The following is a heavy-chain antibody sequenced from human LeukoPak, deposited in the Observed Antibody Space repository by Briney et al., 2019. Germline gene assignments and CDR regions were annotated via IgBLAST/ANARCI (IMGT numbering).Heavy chain of an antibody. CDR2: ISATGSRT. J-gene: IGHJ6*02. V-gene: IGHV3-23*01. CDR3: AKGQWELVYYYGMDV. D-gene: IGHD4-23*01. Sequence: GGSLRLSCAASGFTFSIYAMSWVRQAPGKGLEWVSSISATGSRTYYADSVKGRFTISRDNSKNTLYLQMNSLRVEDSALYYCAKGQWELVYYYGMDVWGQGTTVTVSS. CDR1: GFTFSIYA.